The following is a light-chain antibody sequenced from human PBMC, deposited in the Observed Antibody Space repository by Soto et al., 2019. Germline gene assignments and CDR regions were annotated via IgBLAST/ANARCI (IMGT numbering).Light chain of an antibody. CDR1: SGDIGTYNL. CDR3: CSYAGRSTVI. Sequence: QSVLTQPASVSGSPGQLITISCTGTSGDIGTYNLVSWYQQHPGRAPKLIIFEVNKRPSGVSNRFSASKSGNTASLAISGLQAEDEADYDCCSYAGRSTVICGGGTKLPS. J-gene: IGLJ2*01. CDR2: EVN. V-gene: IGLV2-23*02.